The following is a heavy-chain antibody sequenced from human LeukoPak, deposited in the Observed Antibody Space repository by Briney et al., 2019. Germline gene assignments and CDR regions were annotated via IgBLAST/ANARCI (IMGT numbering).Heavy chain of an antibody. J-gene: IGHJ3*02. CDR2: INTNTGNP. Sequence: ASVKVSCKASGGTFSNYDISWVRQAPGQGLEWMGWINTNTGNPAYAQGFTGRFVFSLDTSVSTAYLQISSLKAEDTAVYYCARAHDFWSGSSFDIWGQGTLVTVSS. CDR3: ARAHDFWSGSSFDI. D-gene: IGHD3-3*01. V-gene: IGHV7-4-1*02. CDR1: GGTFSNYD.